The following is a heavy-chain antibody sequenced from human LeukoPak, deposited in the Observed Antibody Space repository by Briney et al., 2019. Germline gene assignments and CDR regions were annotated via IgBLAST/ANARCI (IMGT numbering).Heavy chain of an antibody. Sequence: GGSLRLSCAASGFTFDDYAMHWVRQAPGKGLEWVSGINWNSVSIGYADSVKGRFTISRDNAKNSLYLQMNSLRAEDTAVYYCARDWWDSSGYYDYWGQGTLVTVSS. CDR2: INWNSVSI. J-gene: IGHJ4*02. D-gene: IGHD3-22*01. CDR3: ARDWWDSSGYYDY. CDR1: GFTFDDYA. V-gene: IGHV3-9*01.